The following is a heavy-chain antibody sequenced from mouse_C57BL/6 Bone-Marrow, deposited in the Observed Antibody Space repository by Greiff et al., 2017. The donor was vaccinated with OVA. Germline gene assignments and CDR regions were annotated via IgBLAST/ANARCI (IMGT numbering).Heavy chain of an antibody. CDR1: GFTFSSYA. CDR2: ISDGGSYT. CDR3: ASYGQFAY. J-gene: IGHJ3*01. V-gene: IGHV5-4*01. Sequence: EVQLVESGGGLVKPGGSLKLSCAASGFTFSSYAMSWVRQTPEKRLEWVATISDGGSYTYYPDNVKGRFTISRDNAKNNLYLQMSHLKSEDTAMYYCASYGQFAYWGQGTLVTVSA. D-gene: IGHD1-2*01.